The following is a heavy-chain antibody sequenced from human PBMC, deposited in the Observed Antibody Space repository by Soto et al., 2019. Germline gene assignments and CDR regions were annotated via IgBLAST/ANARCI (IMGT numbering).Heavy chain of an antibody. D-gene: IGHD4-4*01. CDR2: ISGVGGST. J-gene: IGHJ4*02. CDR1: GFTFNNYA. V-gene: IGHV3-23*01. CDR3: AKDSSAWVMAYSHFDF. Sequence: GGSLRLSCAASGFTFNNYAMNWVRQAPGKGLEWVSAISGVGGSTDYADSVRGRFTISRDNSKNTIYLQMNSLRAEDTAVYYCAKDSSAWVMAYSHFDFWGQGTLVTVSS.